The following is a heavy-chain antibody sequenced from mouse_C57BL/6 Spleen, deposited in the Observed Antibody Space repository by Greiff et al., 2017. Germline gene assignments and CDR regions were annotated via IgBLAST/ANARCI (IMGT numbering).Heavy chain of an antibody. J-gene: IGHJ3*01. CDR3: ARDARDSSGYGAY. Sequence: EVKLMESGGGLVQSGRSLRLSCTTSGFTFSDFYMEWVRQAPGNGLEWIAASRHKANDYTTDYSASVKGRFIVSRDTSQSILYLQMNVRRAEDTAIDYCARDARDSSGYGAYWGQGTLVTVSA. CDR2: SRHKANDYTT. CDR1: GFTFSDFY. D-gene: IGHD3-2*02. V-gene: IGHV7-1*01.